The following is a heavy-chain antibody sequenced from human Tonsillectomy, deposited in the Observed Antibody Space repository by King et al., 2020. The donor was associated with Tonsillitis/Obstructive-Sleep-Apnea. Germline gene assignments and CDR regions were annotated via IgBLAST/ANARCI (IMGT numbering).Heavy chain of an antibody. CDR3: ARAPASGYSYGFWPLWYYYYGMDV. Sequence: VQLVESGGGLVQPGGSLRLSCAASGFTFSSYWMHWVRQAPGKGLVWVSRINSDGSSTSYADSVKGRFTISRDNAKNTLYMQMNSLRAEDTAVYYCARAPASGYSYGFWPLWYYYYGMDVWGQGTTVTVSS. D-gene: IGHD5-18*01. J-gene: IGHJ6*02. V-gene: IGHV3-74*02. CDR2: INSDGSST. CDR1: GFTFSSYW.